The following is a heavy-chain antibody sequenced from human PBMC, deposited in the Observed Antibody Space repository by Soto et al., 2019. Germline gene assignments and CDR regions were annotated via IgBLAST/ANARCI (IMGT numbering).Heavy chain of an antibody. D-gene: IGHD3-9*01. CDR2: IIPLLGIG. CDR3: EREEGYYNMRTFSVYYMDV. Sequence: QVQLVQSGPEVKKSGSSVKVSCKVSGGTLSSETISWLRQAPGQGLEWMGRIIPLLGIGNYAQKFQGRVTITEDISTNTGYMELSSLTSQDTAIYYCEREEGYYNMRTFSVYYMDVWGNGTTVTVSS. V-gene: IGHV1-69*08. J-gene: IGHJ6*03. CDR1: GGTLSSET.